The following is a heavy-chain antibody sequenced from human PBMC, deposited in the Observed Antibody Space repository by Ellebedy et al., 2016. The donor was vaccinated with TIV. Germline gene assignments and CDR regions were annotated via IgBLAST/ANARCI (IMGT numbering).Heavy chain of an antibody. CDR3: AKGHTASFFYLFDS. CDR1: GSIFHHYA. Sequence: PGGSLRLSCAASGSIFHHYAITWVRHAPGTALGWVSAVGGGDDRTFYADAVKGRFTISRDNSKNTVTLQMQSLRAEDTALYYCAKGHTASFFYLFDSWGQGTLATVSS. J-gene: IGHJ5*01. CDR2: VGGGDDRT. D-gene: IGHD2-2*01. V-gene: IGHV3-23*01.